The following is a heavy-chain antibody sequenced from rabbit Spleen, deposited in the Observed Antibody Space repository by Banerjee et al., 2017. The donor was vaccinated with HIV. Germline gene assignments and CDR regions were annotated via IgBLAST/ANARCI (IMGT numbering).Heavy chain of an antibody. CDR2: INTGGST. CDR1: GFSIRSYW. J-gene: IGHJ4*01. V-gene: IGHV1S25*01. CDR3: ARSLYDGFCL. D-gene: IGHD2-1*01. Sequence: QEPLKESGGVLVQPGGSLTLSGKASGFSIRSYWMSWVRQAPGKGLEYIGTINTGGSTYYSNCVNGRFTISKTSTTVDLRVTSLTTAATATYFCARSLYDGFCLWGPGSLVTVS.